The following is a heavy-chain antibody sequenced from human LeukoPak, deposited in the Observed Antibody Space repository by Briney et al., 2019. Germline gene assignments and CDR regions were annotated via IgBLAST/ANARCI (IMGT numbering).Heavy chain of an antibody. J-gene: IGHJ4*02. CDR1: GDSVSSNSAA. D-gene: IGHD3-9*01. V-gene: IGHV6-1*01. CDR3: ARARGGKIYDILTGYRIPFDY. CDR2: TYYRSKWYN. Sequence: SQTLSLTCAISGDSVSSNSAAWNWIRQSPSRSLEWLGRTYYRSKWYNDYAVSVKSRITINPDTSKNQFSLQLNSVTPEDTAVYYCARARGGKIYDILTGYRIPFDYWGQGTLVTVSS.